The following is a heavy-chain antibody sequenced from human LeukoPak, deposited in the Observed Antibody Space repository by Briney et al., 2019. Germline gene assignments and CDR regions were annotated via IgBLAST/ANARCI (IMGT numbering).Heavy chain of an antibody. V-gene: IGHV3-30*03. CDR3: AREGYYGSGSPPSLYFDY. CDR2: ISYDESRK. D-gene: IGHD3-10*01. J-gene: IGHJ4*02. Sequence: TGGSLRLSCAASGFTFSSYGMHWVRQAPGKGLEWVSLISYDESRKYYADSVKGRFTISRDNSRSTLYLQMNSLRPEDTAIYYCAREGYYGSGSPPSLYFDYWGQGTPVTVSS. CDR1: GFTFSSYG.